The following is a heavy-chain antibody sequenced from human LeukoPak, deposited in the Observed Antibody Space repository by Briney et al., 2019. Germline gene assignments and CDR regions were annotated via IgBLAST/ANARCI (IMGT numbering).Heavy chain of an antibody. CDR2: INAGNGNT. CDR1: GYTFTSYA. D-gene: IGHD3-10*01. J-gene: IGHJ3*02. Sequence: ASVKVSCKASGYTFTSYAMHWVRQAPGQRLEWMGWINAGNGNTKYSQKFQGRVTITRDTSASTAYMELSSLRSEDTAVYYCARGGWFGEHFDAFDIWGQGTMVTVSS. V-gene: IGHV1-3*01. CDR3: ARGGWFGEHFDAFDI.